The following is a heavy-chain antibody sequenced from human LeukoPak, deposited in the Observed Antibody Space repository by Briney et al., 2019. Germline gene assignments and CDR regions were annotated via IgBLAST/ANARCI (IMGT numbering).Heavy chain of an antibody. D-gene: IGHD3-22*01. CDR2: ISSSSSTI. CDR3: AREGHYYYDSSGTPFDY. J-gene: IGHJ4*02. Sequence: GGSLRLSCAASGFTFSSYSMNWVRQAPGKGLEWVSYISSSSSTIYYADSVKGRFTISRDNAKNSLYLQMNSLRAEDTAVYYCAREGHYYYDSSGTPFDYWGQGTLVTVSS. CDR1: GFTFSSYS. V-gene: IGHV3-48*01.